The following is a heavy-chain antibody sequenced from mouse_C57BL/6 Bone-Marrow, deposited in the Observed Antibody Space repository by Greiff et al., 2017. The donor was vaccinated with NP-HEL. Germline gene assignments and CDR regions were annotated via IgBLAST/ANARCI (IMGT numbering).Heavy chain of an antibody. V-gene: IGHV5-17*01. J-gene: IGHJ4*01. CDR1: GFTFSDYG. CDR2: ISSGSSTI. CDR3: ARTYYYGSSYYAMDY. Sequence: EVQLQQSGGGLVKPGGSLKLSCAASGFTFSDYGMHWVRQAPEQGLEWVAYISSGSSTIYYADTVKGRFPISRDNAKNTLFLQMTSRRSEDTAMYYCARTYYYGSSYYAMDYWGQGTSVTVSS. D-gene: IGHD1-1*01.